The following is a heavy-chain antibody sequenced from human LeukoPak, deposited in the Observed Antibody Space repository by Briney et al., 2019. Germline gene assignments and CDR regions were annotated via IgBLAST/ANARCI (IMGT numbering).Heavy chain of an antibody. D-gene: IGHD3-10*01. CDR3: AKEGSTMIRGPTGGFDI. CDR2: ISGSGGST. Sequence: GGSLRLSCAASGFTFSNNAMSWVRQAPGKGLEWVSAISGSGGSTYYADFVKGRFTIARDNSKNTLYVQMNSLRAEDTALYDCAKEGSTMIRGPTGGFDIWGQGTLVTVSS. J-gene: IGHJ3*02. CDR1: GFTFSNNA. V-gene: IGHV3-23*01.